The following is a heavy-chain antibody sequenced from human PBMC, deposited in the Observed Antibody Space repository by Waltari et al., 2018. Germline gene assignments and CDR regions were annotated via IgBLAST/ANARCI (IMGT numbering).Heavy chain of an antibody. D-gene: IGHD3-10*01. CDR2: INHSGST. V-gene: IGHV4-34*01. J-gene: IGHJ6*03. CDR3: ARRAGADYYYMDV. CDR1: GGSFSGYY. Sequence: QVQLQQWGAGLLKPSETLSLTCAVYGGSFSGYYWSWIRQPPGKGLEWIGEINHSGSTNSNPSLKSRVTISVDTSKNQFSLKLSSVTAADTAVYYCARRAGADYYYMDVWGKGTTVTVSS.